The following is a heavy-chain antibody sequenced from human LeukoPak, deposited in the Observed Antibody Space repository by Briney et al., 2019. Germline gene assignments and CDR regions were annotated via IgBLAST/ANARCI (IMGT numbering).Heavy chain of an antibody. CDR3: AKGISHYYYYYMDV. Sequence: GGSLRLSCAASGFTFSSYAMSWVRQAPGKGLEWVSAISGSGGSTYYADSVKGRFTISRDNAKNSLYLQMNSLRAEDTALYYCAKGISHYYYYYMDVWGKGTTVTISS. V-gene: IGHV3-23*01. CDR1: GFTFSSYA. CDR2: ISGSGGST. J-gene: IGHJ6*03.